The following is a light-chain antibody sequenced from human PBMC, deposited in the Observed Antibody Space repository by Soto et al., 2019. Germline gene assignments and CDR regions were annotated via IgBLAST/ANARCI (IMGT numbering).Light chain of an antibody. J-gene: IGLJ1*01. CDR2: EVT. CDR3: PSYRSSTVYV. CDR1: SSDVGGYNF. V-gene: IGLV2-14*01. Sequence: QSALTQPASVSGSPGQSITISCTGTSSDVGGYNFVSWYQQHPGKAPKLLIYEVTDRPSGISNRFSGSKSGNTASLTISGLQAEDEADYYCPSYRSSTVYVFGTGTKVTVL.